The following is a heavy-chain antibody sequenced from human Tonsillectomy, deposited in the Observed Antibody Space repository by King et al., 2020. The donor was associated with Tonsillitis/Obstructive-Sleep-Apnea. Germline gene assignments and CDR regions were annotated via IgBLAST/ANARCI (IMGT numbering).Heavy chain of an antibody. Sequence: VQLLESGGGLVKPGGSLRLSCAASGFTFSSYSMNWVRQAPGKGLEWVSSISSSSSYIYYADSVKGRFTISRDNAKNSLYLQMNSLRAEDTAVYYCAREAQAGTVRWFDPWGQGTLVTVSS. V-gene: IGHV3-21*01. CDR2: ISSSSSYI. D-gene: IGHD6-13*01. CDR3: AREAQAGTVRWFDP. J-gene: IGHJ5*02. CDR1: GFTFSSYS.